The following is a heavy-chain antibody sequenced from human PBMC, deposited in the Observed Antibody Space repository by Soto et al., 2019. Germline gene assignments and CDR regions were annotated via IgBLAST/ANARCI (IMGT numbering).Heavy chain of an antibody. CDR3: APPRRGGRCYSGERY. J-gene: IGHJ4*02. D-gene: IGHD2-15*01. V-gene: IGHV1-69*02. CDR2: IIPILGIA. Sequence: QVQLVQSGAEVKKPGSSVKVSCKASGGTFSSYTISWVRQAPGQGLEWMGRIIPILGIANYAQKFQGRVTITADTSTRTAYLALSSLRSEDTAVYYCAPPRRGGRCYSGERYWGQGTLVTVSS. CDR1: GGTFSSYT.